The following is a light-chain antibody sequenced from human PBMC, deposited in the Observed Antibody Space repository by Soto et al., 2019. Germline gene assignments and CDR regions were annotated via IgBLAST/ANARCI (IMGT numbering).Light chain of an antibody. V-gene: IGLV2-14*01. J-gene: IGLJ1*01. Sequence: QSVLAQPSSVSGSPGQSITISCTGTSTDVGGYNYVSWYQHHPGKGPKLIIYEVSNRPSGVSDRFSGSKSGNKASLIISNLEAEDESEYYCGSYTSTDTPFVFGTGTKVNVL. CDR2: EVS. CDR1: STDVGGYNY. CDR3: GSYTSTDTPFV.